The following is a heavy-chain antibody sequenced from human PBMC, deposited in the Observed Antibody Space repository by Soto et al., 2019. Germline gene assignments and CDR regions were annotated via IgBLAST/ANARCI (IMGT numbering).Heavy chain of an antibody. D-gene: IGHD6-13*01. CDR1: GFTFSDYY. CDR2: ISGTYTII. CDR3: ARVGRSAADYDH. V-gene: IGHV3-11*01. J-gene: IGHJ5*02. Sequence: PGRSLRLSCAASGFTFSDYYMSWIRQAPGKGLEWVSYISGTYTIIDYAPSVKGRFTIPRDNATNSLYLQMTSMRDEDTAIYYCARVGRSAADYDHWGQGTLVTVYS.